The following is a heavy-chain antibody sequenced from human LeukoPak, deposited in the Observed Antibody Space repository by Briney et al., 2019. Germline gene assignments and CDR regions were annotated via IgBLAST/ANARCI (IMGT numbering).Heavy chain of an antibody. CDR2: ISTYNGNT. Sequence: ASVKVSCKASGYTFISYGISWVRQAPGQGLEWMGWISTYNGNTNYAQKLQGRVTMTTDTSTTIAYMELRSLRSDDTAVYYCAGCGGGSCPGSYFAYWGQGPLSPSPQ. D-gene: IGHD2-15*01. V-gene: IGHV1-18*01. CDR1: GYTFISYG. CDR3: AGCGGGSCPGSYFAY. J-gene: IGHJ4*02.